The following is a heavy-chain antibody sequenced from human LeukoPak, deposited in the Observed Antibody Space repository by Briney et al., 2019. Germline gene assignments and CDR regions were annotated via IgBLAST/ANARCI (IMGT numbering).Heavy chain of an antibody. Sequence: GGSLRLSCAASGFTFSSYAMHWVRQAPGKGLEWVAVISYDGSNKYYADSVKGRFTISRDNSKNTLYLQMNSLRAEDTAVYYCARVGGVTFDYWGQGTLVTVSS. J-gene: IGHJ4*02. CDR2: ISYDGSNK. CDR1: GFTFSSYA. D-gene: IGHD3-16*01. V-gene: IGHV3-30-3*01. CDR3: ARVGGVTFDY.